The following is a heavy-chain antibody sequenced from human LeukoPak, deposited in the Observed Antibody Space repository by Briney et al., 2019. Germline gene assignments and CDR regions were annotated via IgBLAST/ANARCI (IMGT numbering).Heavy chain of an antibody. J-gene: IGHJ4*02. CDR1: GGSISSYY. CDR3: ARHGRWLLSNFDY. D-gene: IGHD3-3*01. CDR2: VFYNGAT. V-gene: IGHV4-39*07. Sequence: SETLSLTCTVSGGSISSYYWAWVRQPPGKGLEWIGTVFYNGATQYSPSLRSRVTISIDTSTNQFSLKLTSVTAADTALYYRARHGRWLLSNFDYWGQGTLVTVSS.